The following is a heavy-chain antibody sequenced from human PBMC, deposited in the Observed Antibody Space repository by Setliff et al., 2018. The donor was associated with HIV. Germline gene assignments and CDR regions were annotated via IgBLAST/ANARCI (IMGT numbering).Heavy chain of an antibody. D-gene: IGHD1-26*01. CDR3: VRDYMWAFDY. CDR1: GFTFRNFC. J-gene: IGHJ4*02. Sequence: TGGSLRLSCTASGFTFRNFCMSWVRQAPGKGLEWVANIKEDGGEKYYVDSVKGRFTISRDNTKNSLYLQMNNLRAEDTAVYYCVRDYMWAFDYWGQGTLVTVSS. V-gene: IGHV3-7*01. CDR2: IKEDGGEK.